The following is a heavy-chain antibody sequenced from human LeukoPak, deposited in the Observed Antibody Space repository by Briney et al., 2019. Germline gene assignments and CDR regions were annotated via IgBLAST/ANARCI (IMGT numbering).Heavy chain of an antibody. J-gene: IGHJ4*02. CDR1: GFTFIGYA. D-gene: IGHD3-10*01. CDR2: ISSGDNT. CDR3: AKDRGLGSFDY. V-gene: IGHV3-23*01. Sequence: GGSLRLSCAASGFTFIGYAMNWVRQAPGKGLEWVSTISSGDNTFYADSVRGRFTISRDNSKNTLYLQMNSLRGEDTAIYYCAKDRGLGSFDYWGQGTLVTVSS.